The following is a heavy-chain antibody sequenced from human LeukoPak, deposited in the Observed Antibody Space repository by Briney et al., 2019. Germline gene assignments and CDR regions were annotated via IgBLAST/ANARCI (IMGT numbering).Heavy chain of an antibody. V-gene: IGHV4-34*01. D-gene: IGHD3-22*01. CDR2: INHSGST. CDR3: ARYDSSGYYYYYYGMDV. Sequence: PSETLSLTCAVYGGSFSGYYWSWIRQPPGKGLEWIGEINHSGSTNYNPSLKSRVTISVDTSKNQFSLKLSSVTAADTAVYYCARYDSSGYYYYYYGMDVWGQGTTVTVSS. CDR1: GGSFSGYY. J-gene: IGHJ6*02.